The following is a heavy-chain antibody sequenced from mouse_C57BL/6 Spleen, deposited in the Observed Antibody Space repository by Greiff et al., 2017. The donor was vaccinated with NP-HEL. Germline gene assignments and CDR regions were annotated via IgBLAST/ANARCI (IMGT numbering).Heavy chain of an antibody. Sequence: EVKLQESGPELVKPGASVKISCKASGYTFTDYNMHWVKQSHGKSLEWIGYINPNNGGTSYNQKFKGKATLTVNKSSSTAYMELRSLTSEDSAVYYCAGYYGFAYWGQGTLVTVSA. V-gene: IGHV1-22*01. J-gene: IGHJ3*01. CDR3: AGYYGFAY. D-gene: IGHD2-3*01. CDR2: INPNNGGT. CDR1: GYTFTDYN.